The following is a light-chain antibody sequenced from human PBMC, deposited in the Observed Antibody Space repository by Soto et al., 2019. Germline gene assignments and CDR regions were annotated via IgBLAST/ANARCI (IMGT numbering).Light chain of an antibody. CDR2: GAS. CDR1: QSVSSN. Sequence: EVVMTQSPATLSVSPGXGATLSCRASQSVSSNLAWYQQKRGQAPRLLIYGASTRAAGIPARFSGSGSGTEFTLTMSSLQSEDFAVYYWQQYNNWPVTFGGGTKVDSK. J-gene: IGKJ4*01. CDR3: QQYNNWPVT. V-gene: IGKV3-15*01.